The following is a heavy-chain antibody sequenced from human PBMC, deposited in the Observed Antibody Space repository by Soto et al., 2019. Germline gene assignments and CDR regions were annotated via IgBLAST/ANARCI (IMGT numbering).Heavy chain of an antibody. CDR1: GGTFSSYA. D-gene: IGHD2-2*01. CDR3: ARSQGSSTSLEIYYYYYYGMDV. V-gene: IGHV1-69*01. CDR2: IIPIPGTA. J-gene: IGHJ6*02. Sequence: VQLVQSGAEVKKPGSSVKVSCKASGGTFSSYAISWVRQAPGQGLEWMGGIIPIPGTANYAQKFQGRVTITADESTSTAYMEPSSLRSEDTAVYYCARSQGSSTSLEIYYYYYYGMDVWGQGTTVTVSS.